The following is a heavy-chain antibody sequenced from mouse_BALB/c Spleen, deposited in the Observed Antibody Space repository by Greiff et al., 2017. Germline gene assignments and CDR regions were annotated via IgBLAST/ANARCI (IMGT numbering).Heavy chain of an antibody. CDR2: ISYSGST. CDR1: GYSITSDYA. CDR3: ARGYGYYAMDY. D-gene: IGHD2-14*01. J-gene: IGHJ4*01. Sequence: EVMLLESGPGLVKPSQSLSLTCTVTGYSITSDYAWNWIRQFPGNKLEWMGYISYSGSTSYNPSLKSRISITRDTSKNQFFLQLNSVTTEDTATYYCARGYGYYAMDYWGQGTSVTVSA. V-gene: IGHV3-2*02.